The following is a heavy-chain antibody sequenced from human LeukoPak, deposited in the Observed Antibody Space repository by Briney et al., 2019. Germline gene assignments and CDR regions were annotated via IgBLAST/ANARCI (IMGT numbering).Heavy chain of an antibody. Sequence: ESGPTLVNPTQTLTLTCTFSGFSLSTSGMCVSWIRQPPGKALEWLARIDWDDDKYYSTSLKTRLTISKDTSKNQVVLTMTNMDPVDTATYYCARILCYSGSYYVVDYWGQGTLVTVSS. CDR1: GFSLSTSGMC. D-gene: IGHD1-26*01. CDR2: IDWDDDK. J-gene: IGHJ4*02. V-gene: IGHV2-70*11. CDR3: ARILCYSGSYYVVDY.